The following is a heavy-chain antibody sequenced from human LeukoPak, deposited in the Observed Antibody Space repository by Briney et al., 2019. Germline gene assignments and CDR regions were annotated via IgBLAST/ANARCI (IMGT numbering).Heavy chain of an antibody. CDR1: GYTFTSYG. D-gene: IGHD3-10*01. J-gene: IGHJ3*02. Sequence: ASVKVSCKASGYTFTSYGISWVRQAPGQGLEWMGWISAYNGNTNYAQKLQGRVTMTTDTSTSTAYMELRSLRSDDTAVYYCATRITMAREDAFDIWGQGTMVTVSS. CDR2: ISAYNGNT. CDR3: ATRITMAREDAFDI. V-gene: IGHV1-18*01.